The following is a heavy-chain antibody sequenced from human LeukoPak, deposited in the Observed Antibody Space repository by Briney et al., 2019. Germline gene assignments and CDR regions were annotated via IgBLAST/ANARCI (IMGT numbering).Heavy chain of an antibody. CDR3: ASSAYYYDSSGYYILGAFDI. CDR1: GYTFTSYY. Sequence: ASVKVSCKASGYTFTSYYMHWVRQAPGQGLEWMGIINPSGGSTSYAQKFQGRVTMTRDTSTSTVYMELSSLRSEDTAVYYCASSAYYYDSSGYYILGAFDIWGQGRMVTVSS. CDR2: INPSGGST. J-gene: IGHJ3*02. V-gene: IGHV1-46*03. D-gene: IGHD3-22*01.